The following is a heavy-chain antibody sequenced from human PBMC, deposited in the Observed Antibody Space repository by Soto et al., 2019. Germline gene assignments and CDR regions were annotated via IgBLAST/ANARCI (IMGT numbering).Heavy chain of an antibody. CDR3: VTVRGGNYYPYYGMDV. V-gene: IGHV3-64D*06. Sequence: GGSLRLSCSVSAFTFSNYAIHWVRQAPGKGLEYVSTISSDGRSTNYADSVKGRFTISRDNSKNTLYLQMSSLRPDDTALYYCVTVRGGNYYPYYGMDVWGQGTTVTVSS. CDR2: ISSDGRST. CDR1: AFTFSNYA. J-gene: IGHJ6*02. D-gene: IGHD1-26*01.